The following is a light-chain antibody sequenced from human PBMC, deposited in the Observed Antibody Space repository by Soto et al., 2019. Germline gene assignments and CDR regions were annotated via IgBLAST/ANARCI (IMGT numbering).Light chain of an antibody. CDR2: GAS. CDR1: QSVNIN. J-gene: IGKJ1*01. V-gene: IGKV3-15*01. Sequence: EVVMTQSPATLSVSPGERATLSCRASQSVNINVAWYQQKTGQAPRLLIYGASTRATGIADRFSGTGSGTEFTLTISSLQSEDFAVYYCQQYSYRPPWTFDQGTKVEIK. CDR3: QQYSYRPPWT.